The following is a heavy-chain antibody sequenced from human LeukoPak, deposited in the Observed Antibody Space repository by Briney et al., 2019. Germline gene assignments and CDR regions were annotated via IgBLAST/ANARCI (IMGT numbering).Heavy chain of an antibody. CDR2: IYHSGST. Sequence: SETLSLTCAVSGYSISSGYYWGWIRQPPGKGLEWIGIIYHSGSTYYNPSLKTRVTISVDTSKNQFSLKLSSVTAADTAVYYCARLSLPPAASDYWGQGTLVTVSS. CDR3: ARLSLPPAASDY. J-gene: IGHJ4*02. D-gene: IGHD2-2*01. V-gene: IGHV4-38-2*01. CDR1: GYSISSGYY.